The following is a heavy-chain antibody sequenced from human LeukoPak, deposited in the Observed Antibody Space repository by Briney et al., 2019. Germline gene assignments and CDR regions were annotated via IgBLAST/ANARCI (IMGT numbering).Heavy chain of an antibody. CDR2: IIPILNTE. CDR1: GGTFISFA. V-gene: IGHV1-69*04. Sequence: ASVKVSCKTSGGTFISFALSWVRLAPGQGLEWMGRIIPILNTEEYAQRFQGRVTITADTSTSTVYMELSSLKSEDTAIYYCAIRSDGAYCGGDCFYLDYWGQGTLVTVSS. CDR3: AIRSDGAYCGGDCFYLDY. D-gene: IGHD2-21*02. J-gene: IGHJ4*02.